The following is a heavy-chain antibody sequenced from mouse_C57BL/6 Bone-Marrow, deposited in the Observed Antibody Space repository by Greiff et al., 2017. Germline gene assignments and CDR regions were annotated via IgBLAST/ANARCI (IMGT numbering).Heavy chain of an antibody. CDR1: GFTFSDYG. V-gene: IGHV5-17*01. CDR2: ISSGSSTI. Sequence: EVHLVESGGGLVKPGGSLKLSCAASGFTFSDYGMHWVRQAPEKGLEWVAYISSGSSTIYYADTVKGRFTISRDNAKNTLFLQMTSLRSEDTAMYYCARTPFITTVVAPYFDYWGQGTTLTVSS. D-gene: IGHD1-1*01. J-gene: IGHJ2*01. CDR3: ARTPFITTVVAPYFDY.